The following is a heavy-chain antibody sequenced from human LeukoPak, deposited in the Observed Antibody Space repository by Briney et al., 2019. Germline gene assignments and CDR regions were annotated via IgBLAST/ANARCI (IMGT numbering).Heavy chain of an antibody. CDR1: GFTLRSNY. Sequence: PGGSLRLSCAASGFTLRSNYMSWVRQAPGKGLEWVSVIYSGGSPYYADSVKGRCTISRDNSKNTLYLQMNSLRAEDTAVYYCARGWRFDYWGQGTLVTVSS. D-gene: IGHD3-3*01. V-gene: IGHV3-66*01. J-gene: IGHJ4*02. CDR3: ARGWRFDY. CDR2: IYSGGSP.